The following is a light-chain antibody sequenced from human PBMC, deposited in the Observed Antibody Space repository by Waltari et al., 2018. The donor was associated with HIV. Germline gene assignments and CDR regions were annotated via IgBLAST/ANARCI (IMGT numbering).Light chain of an antibody. Sequence: SSELTQDPAVSVALGQTVRIPCHGDSLRHYYAPRYQQKPGQAPRLVMYDVNNRPSGIPDVFSVSSSGNTASLTITGAQAEDEAHYYCSSRDSSINRVVFGGGTGLTVL. CDR2: DVN. CDR1: SLRHYY. J-gene: IGLJ2*01. V-gene: IGLV3-19*01. CDR3: SSRDSSINRVV.